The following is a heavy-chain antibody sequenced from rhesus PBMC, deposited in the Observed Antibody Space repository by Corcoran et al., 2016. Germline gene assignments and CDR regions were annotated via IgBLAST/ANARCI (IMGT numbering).Heavy chain of an antibody. V-gene: IGHV4-173*01. CDR1: GGSISSNY. CDR2: ISGSGGST. J-gene: IGHJ4*01. Sequence: QLQLQESGPGLVKPSETLSLTCAVSGGSISSNYWSWIRQPPGKGLEWIGRISGSGGSTDYNPSLKSRVTISTDTSKNPFSLKLGSVTAADPSVYYCARCRVAARIFDYWGQGVLVTVSS. CDR3: ARCRVAARIFDY. D-gene: IGHD4-29*01.